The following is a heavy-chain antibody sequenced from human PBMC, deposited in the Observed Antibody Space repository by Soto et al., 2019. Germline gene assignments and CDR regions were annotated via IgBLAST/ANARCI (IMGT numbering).Heavy chain of an antibody. CDR3: ARVGHITNYGMAV. CDR2: IIPFFGTS. Sequence: QVQLVQSGAEVKKPGSSVKVSCEASGGAFSSYPINWVRQAPGQGLEWMGGIIPFFGTSTYARKFQGRVTITADDSTSTAYMELRSLRSEDTALYYCARVGHITNYGMAVWGQGTTVTVSS. J-gene: IGHJ6*02. CDR1: GGAFSSYP. V-gene: IGHV1-69*01. D-gene: IGHD1-26*01.